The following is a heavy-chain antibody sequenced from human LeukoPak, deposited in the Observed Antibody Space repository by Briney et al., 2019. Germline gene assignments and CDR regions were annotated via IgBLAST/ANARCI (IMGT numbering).Heavy chain of an antibody. CDR1: GGSISSYY. D-gene: IGHD3-22*01. Sequence: SETLSLTCTVSGGSISSYYWSWIRQPAGKGLEWIGRIYTSGSTNYNPSLKSRVTMSVDTSKNQFSLKLSSVTAADTAVYYCASELVVVIIRTRYYYGMDVWGQGTTVTVSS. CDR2: IYTSGST. V-gene: IGHV4-4*07. CDR3: ASELVVVIIRTRYYYGMDV. J-gene: IGHJ6*02.